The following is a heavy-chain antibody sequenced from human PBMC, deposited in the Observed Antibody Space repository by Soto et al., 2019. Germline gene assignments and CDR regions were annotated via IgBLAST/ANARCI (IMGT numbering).Heavy chain of an antibody. D-gene: IGHD4-17*01. Sequence: PGGSLRLSCTASGFTFGDYAMSWVRQAPGKGLEWVGFIRSKAYGGTTEYAASVKGRFTISRDDSKSIAYLQMNSLKTEDTAVYYCTRAYGDHVYYYYGMDVWGQGTTVTVSS. J-gene: IGHJ6*02. V-gene: IGHV3-49*04. CDR2: IRSKAYGGTT. CDR3: TRAYGDHVYYYYGMDV. CDR1: GFTFGDYA.